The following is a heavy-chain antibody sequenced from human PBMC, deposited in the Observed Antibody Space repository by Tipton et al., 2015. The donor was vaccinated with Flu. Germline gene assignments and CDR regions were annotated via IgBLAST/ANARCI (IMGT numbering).Heavy chain of an antibody. J-gene: IGHJ4*02. CDR3: VTLTGDDY. V-gene: IGHV3-48*03. D-gene: IGHD7-27*01. CDR1: GFTFSSYE. Sequence: QLVQSGGGLVQPGGSLRLSRAASGFTFSSYEMNWVRQAPGKGLEWLSYISSSGSTISYADSVRGRFTISRDNAKNSLYLQMNSLRAEDTALYYCVTLTGDDYWGQGDLVTVSS. CDR2: ISSSGSTI.